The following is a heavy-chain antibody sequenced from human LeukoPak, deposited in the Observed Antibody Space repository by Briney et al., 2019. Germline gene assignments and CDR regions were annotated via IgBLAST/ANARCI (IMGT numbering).Heavy chain of an antibody. V-gene: IGHV3-9*01. CDR2: ISWNSGSI. D-gene: IGHD2/OR15-2a*01. CDR1: GFTFDDYA. J-gene: IGHJ5*02. Sequence: GRSLRLSCAASGFTFDDYAMRWVRQAPGKGLEWVSGISWNSGSIGYVDSVKGRFTVSRDNAKNSVSLQMDSLRVEDTAVYYCSSQPAVIDLDLWGQGTLVTVSS. CDR3: SSQPAVIDLDL.